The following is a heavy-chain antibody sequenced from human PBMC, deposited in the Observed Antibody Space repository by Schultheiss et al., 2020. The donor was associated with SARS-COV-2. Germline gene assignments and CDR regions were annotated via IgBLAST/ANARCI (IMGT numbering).Heavy chain of an antibody. J-gene: IGHJ4*02. Sequence: ASVKVSCKASGYTFTGYYMHWVRQAPGQGLEWMGWINPNSGGTNYAQKLQGRVTMTTDTSTSTAYMELRSLRSDDTAVYYCARDGVDFWSGYSNWGQGTLVTVSS. CDR1: GYTFTGYY. V-gene: IGHV1-2*02. D-gene: IGHD3-3*01. CDR2: INPNSGGT. CDR3: ARDGVDFWSGYSN.